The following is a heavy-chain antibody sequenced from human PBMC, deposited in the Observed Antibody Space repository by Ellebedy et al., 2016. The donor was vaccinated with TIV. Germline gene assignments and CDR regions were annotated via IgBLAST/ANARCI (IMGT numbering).Heavy chain of an antibody. CDR2: KNPYSGAT. CDR1: GYTFTNYA. CDR3: ARGGPKGENDWIDP. Sequence: AASVKVSCKASGYTFTNYALNWVRQATGHGLEWMGRKNPYSGATVYARKFQGRPTMTRNTSLVTAYMELSSLKSEDTAIYYCARGGPKGENDWIDPWGQGTLVTVSS. D-gene: IGHD1-1*01. V-gene: IGHV1-8*01. J-gene: IGHJ5*02.